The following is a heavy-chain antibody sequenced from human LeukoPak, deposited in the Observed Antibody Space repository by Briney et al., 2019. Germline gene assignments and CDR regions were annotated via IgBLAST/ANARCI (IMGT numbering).Heavy chain of an antibody. CDR2: IKSKTDGGTT. V-gene: IGHV3-15*01. J-gene: IGHJ6*03. CDR3: TTVKRLRPWYQLLNYYYYYMDV. CDR1: GFTFSNAW. Sequence: PGGSLRLSCAASGFTFSNAWMSWVRQAPGKGLEWVGRIKSKTDGGTTDYAAPVKGRFTISRDDSKNTLYLQMNSLKTEDTAVYYCTTVKRLRPWYQLLNYYYYYMDVWGKGTTVTISS. D-gene: IGHD2-2*01.